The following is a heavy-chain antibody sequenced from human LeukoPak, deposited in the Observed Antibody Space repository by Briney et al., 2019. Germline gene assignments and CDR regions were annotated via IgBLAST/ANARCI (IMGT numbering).Heavy chain of an antibody. V-gene: IGHV1-18*01. CDR2: ISVYNANT. CDR3: ARDSGTWVECSRTSCYIAY. CDR1: GYTFNIYG. J-gene: IGHJ4*02. Sequence: ASVEVSCTASGYTFNIYGIAWVRQAPGQGPEWMGWISVYNANTRNAQKFQGRVTMTTDASTSTAYMELRSLTSDDTAVYYCARDSGTWVECSRTSCYIAYWGQGTLVSVSS. D-gene: IGHD2-2*02.